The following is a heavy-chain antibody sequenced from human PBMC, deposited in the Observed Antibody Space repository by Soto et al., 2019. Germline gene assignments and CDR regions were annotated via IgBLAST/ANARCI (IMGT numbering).Heavy chain of an antibody. CDR1: GGTFSSYA. Sequence: QVQLVQSGAEVKKPGSSVKVSCKASGGTFSSYAISWVRQAPGQGLEWMGGIIPIFGTANYAQKFKGRVTNFGTTNCAEGTQGRFTITANESTSTAYREPSSLRSEDTSVYYCARDLDYYGAGSYYTGDYWGQGTLVTVSS. D-gene: IGHD3-10*01. CDR2: IIPIFGTA. J-gene: IGHJ4*02. CDR3: ARDLDYYGAGSYYTGDY. V-gene: IGHV1-69*12.